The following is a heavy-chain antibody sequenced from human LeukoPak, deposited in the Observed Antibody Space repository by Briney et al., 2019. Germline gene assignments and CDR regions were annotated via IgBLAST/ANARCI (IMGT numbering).Heavy chain of an antibody. V-gene: IGHV4-34*01. J-gene: IGHJ4*02. CDR2: INHSGNT. D-gene: IGHD1-7*01. CDR3: AREGTVGFFDY. Sequence: SETLSLTCAVYGGSFRGYYWSWIRQPPGKGLEWIGEINHSGNTNYNPSLKNRVTISPDTSKNQFSLRLSSVTAADTAIYYCAREGTVGFFDYWGQGILVTVSS. CDR1: GGSFRGYY.